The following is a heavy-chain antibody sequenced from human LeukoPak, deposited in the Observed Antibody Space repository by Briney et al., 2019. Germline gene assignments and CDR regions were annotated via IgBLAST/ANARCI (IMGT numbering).Heavy chain of an antibody. Sequence: PGGSLRLSCAASGFTVSSNHMSWVRQAPGKGLEWVPVIYSGGTIYYADSVKGRFTISRDNSKNTVYLEMNSLRAEDTAVYYCARDGENHYYDYWGQGTLVTVST. CDR1: GFTVSSNH. CDR2: IYSGGTI. V-gene: IGHV3-66*01. J-gene: IGHJ4*02. D-gene: IGHD7-27*01. CDR3: ARDGENHYYDY.